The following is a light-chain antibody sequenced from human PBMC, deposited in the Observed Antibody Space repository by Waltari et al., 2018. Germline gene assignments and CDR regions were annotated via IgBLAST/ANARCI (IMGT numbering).Light chain of an antibody. CDR3: QVWDSSGDHPV. V-gene: IGLV3-21*03. CDR2: DDS. Sequence: SYVLTQPPSVSVAPGKTAKISCSGQNIRSQTVHWYRQKAGPAPVLVIYDDSVRPSGIPDRISGSDPATLTIARVEAGDEADYFCQVWDSSGDHPVFGGGTRLTVL. CDR1: NIRSQT. J-gene: IGLJ2*01.